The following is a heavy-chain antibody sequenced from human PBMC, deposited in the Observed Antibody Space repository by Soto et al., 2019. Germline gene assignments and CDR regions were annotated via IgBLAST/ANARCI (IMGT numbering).Heavy chain of an antibody. Sequence: GASVKVSCKASGGTFSSYAISWVRQAPGQGLEWMGGIIPIFGTANYAQKFQGRVTITADESTSTAYMELSSLRSEDTAVYYCARAGSSAPPWVYGMDVWGQGTTATVSS. CDR2: IIPIFGTA. CDR3: ARAGSSAPPWVYGMDV. J-gene: IGHJ6*02. V-gene: IGHV1-69*13. CDR1: GGTFSSYA. D-gene: IGHD6-6*01.